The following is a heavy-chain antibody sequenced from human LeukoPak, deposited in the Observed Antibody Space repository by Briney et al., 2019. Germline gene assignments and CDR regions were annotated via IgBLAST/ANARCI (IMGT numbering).Heavy chain of an antibody. Sequence: GGSLRLSCAASGFTFSSYGMHWVRQAPGKGLEWVAVIWYDGSNKYYADSVKGRFTISRDNSKNTLYLQMNSLRAEDTAVYYCARDFRNYAYYFDYWGQGTLVTVSS. V-gene: IGHV3-33*01. J-gene: IGHJ4*02. CDR3: ARDFRNYAYYFDY. D-gene: IGHD1-7*01. CDR1: GFTFSSYG. CDR2: IWYDGSNK.